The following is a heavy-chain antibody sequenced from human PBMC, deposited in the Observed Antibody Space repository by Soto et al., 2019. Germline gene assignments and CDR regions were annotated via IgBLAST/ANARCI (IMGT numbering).Heavy chain of an antibody. CDR3: ATLNYGGDEY. CDR1: GFTFSSYA. Sequence: EVQLLESGGGLAQPGGSLTLSCAASGFTFSSYAMSWVRQAPGKGLEWVSTNSGSGDSTYYADFVKGRFTISRDNSKNTLYLQMDSLRAEDTAVYYCATLNYGGDEYWGQGTLVTVSS. CDR2: NSGSGDST. J-gene: IGHJ4*02. V-gene: IGHV3-23*01. D-gene: IGHD4-17*01.